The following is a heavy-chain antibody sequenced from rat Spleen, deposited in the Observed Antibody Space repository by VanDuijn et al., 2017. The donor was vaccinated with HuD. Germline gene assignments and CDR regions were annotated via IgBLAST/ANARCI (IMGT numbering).Heavy chain of an antibody. CDR2: ITNASGRT. D-gene: IGHD1-1*01. CDR3: ARLITTVVGD. V-gene: IGHV5-25*01. Sequence: EVQLVESGGGLVQPGRSLKLSCAASGFTFSDYYMAWVRQAPTKGLEWVASITNASGRTYYPDSVKGRFTISRDNAKSTLYLQMNSLRSEDTATYYCARLITTVVGDWGQGVMVTVSS. J-gene: IGHJ2*01. CDR1: GFTFSDYY.